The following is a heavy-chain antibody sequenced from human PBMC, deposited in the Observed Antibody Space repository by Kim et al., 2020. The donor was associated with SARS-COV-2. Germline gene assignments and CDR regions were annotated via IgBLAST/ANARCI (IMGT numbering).Heavy chain of an antibody. CDR3: ARDLIVVVPAAMWLENYYYGMDV. CDR2: INAGNGNT. D-gene: IGHD2-2*01. J-gene: IGHJ6*02. V-gene: IGHV1-3*01. Sequence: ASVKVSCKASGYTFTSYAMHWVRQAPGQRLEWMGWINAGNGNTKYSQKFQGRVTITRDTSASTAYMELSSLRSEDTAVYYCARDLIVVVPAAMWLENYYYGMDVWGQGTTVTVSS. CDR1: GYTFTSYA.